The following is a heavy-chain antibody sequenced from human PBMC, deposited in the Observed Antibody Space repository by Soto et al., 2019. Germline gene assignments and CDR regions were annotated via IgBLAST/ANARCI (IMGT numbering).Heavy chain of an antibody. V-gene: IGHV4-34*01. CDR3: ARASPHILTGYYRSPRLNWFDP. J-gene: IGHJ5*02. CDR2: INHSGST. D-gene: IGHD3-9*01. CDR1: GGSFSGYY. Sequence: QVQLQQWGAGLLKPSETLSLTCAVYGGSFSGYYWSWIRQPPGKGLEWIGEINHSGSTNYNPSLKSRVTISVDTSKNQFSLKLSSVTAADTAVYYCARASPHILTGYYRSPRLNWFDPWGQGTLVTVSS.